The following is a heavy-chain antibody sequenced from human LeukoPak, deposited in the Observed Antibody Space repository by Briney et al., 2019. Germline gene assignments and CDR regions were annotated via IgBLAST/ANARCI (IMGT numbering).Heavy chain of an antibody. CDR2: ISAYNGNT. V-gene: IGHV1-18*01. CDR3: ARDARPWASSGWP. D-gene: IGHD6-19*01. CDR1: GYNFRNYG. J-gene: IGHJ5*02. Sequence: ASVKASCKASGYNFRNYGIGWVRQAPRQGLEWMGWISAYNGNTNYAQKLQGRVTMTTDTSTSTAYMELRSLRSDDTAVYYCARDARPWASSGWPWGQGTLVTVSS.